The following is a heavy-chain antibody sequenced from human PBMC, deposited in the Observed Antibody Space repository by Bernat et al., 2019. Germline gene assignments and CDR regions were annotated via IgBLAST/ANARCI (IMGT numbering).Heavy chain of an antibody. CDR3: ARDPQLLWFRELSGAFDI. Sequence: EVQLVESGGGLIQPGGSLRLSCAASGFTVSSNYMSWVRQAPGKGLEWVSVIYSGGSTYYADSVKGRFTISRDNSKNTLYLQMNSLRAEDTAVYYCARDPQLLWFRELSGAFDIWGQGTMVTVSS. J-gene: IGHJ3*02. CDR1: GFTVSSNY. V-gene: IGHV3-53*01. CDR2: IYSGGST. D-gene: IGHD3-10*01.